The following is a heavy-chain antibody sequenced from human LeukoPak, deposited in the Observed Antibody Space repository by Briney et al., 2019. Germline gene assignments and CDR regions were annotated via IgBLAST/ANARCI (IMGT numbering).Heavy chain of an antibody. J-gene: IGHJ4*02. CDR1: GDTVNTRRYY. D-gene: IGHD3-16*02. CDR3: ARRDIVKGGFDY. Sequence: PSETLSLTCPVSGDTVNTRRYYWGWIRQPPGKGLEWIGSIYHSGSTYYEPSLRSRVPTSIDTSRNQFSLNLTSVTTADTALYFCARRDIVKGGFDYCGQGALVTVSS. CDR2: IYHSGST. V-gene: IGHV4-39*01.